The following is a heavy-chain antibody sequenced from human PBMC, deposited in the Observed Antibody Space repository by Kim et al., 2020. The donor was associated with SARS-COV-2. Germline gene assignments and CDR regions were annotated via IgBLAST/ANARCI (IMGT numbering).Heavy chain of an antibody. CDR3: ARGKRSSWYGY. J-gene: IGHJ4*02. V-gene: IGHV4-34*01. D-gene: IGHD6-13*01. Sequence: NYNPSLKSRVTISVDTSKTHFSLKLSSVTAADTAVYYCARGKRSSWYGYWGQGTLVTVSS.